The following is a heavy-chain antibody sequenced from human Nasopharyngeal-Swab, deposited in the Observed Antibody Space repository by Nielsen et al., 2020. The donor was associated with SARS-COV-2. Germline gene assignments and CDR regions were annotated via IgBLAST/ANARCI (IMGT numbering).Heavy chain of an antibody. J-gene: IGHJ6*02. V-gene: IGHV4-34*01. CDR1: GGSFSGYY. Sequence: QTLSLTCAVYGGSFSGYYWSWIRQPPGKGLEWIGEINHSGSTNYNPSLKSRVTISVDTSKNQFSLKLSSVTAADTAVYYCARNRVSSASEAPNYYYYYGMDVWGQGTTVTVSS. CDR2: INHSGST. CDR3: ARNRVSSASEAPNYYYYYGMDV. D-gene: IGHD2-2*01.